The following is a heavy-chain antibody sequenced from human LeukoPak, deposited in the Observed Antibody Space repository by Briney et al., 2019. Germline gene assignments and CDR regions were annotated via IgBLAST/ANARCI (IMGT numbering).Heavy chain of an antibody. CDR3: ARSMAYYFDY. CDR1: GFTFSSYW. CDR2: IKQDGSEK. J-gene: IGHJ4*02. D-gene: IGHD5-24*01. V-gene: IGHV3-7*01. Sequence: GGSLRLSCVASGFTFSSYWMSWVRQAPGKGLEWVANIKQDGSEKYYVDSVKGRFTISRDNAKNTLYLQMNSLRAEDTAVYYCARSMAYYFDYWGQGTLVTVSS.